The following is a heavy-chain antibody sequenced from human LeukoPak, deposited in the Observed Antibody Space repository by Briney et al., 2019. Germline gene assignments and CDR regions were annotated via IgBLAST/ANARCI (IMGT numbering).Heavy chain of an antibody. Sequence: PRASVKVSCKASGYTFTSYDINWVRQATGQGLEWMGWISAYNGNTNYAQKLQGRVTMTTDTSTSTAYMELRSLRSDDTAVYYCARGGVRLDFVDAFDIRGQGTMVTVSS. V-gene: IGHV1-18*01. CDR2: ISAYNGNT. J-gene: IGHJ3*02. D-gene: IGHD2-15*01. CDR3: ARGGVRLDFVDAFDI. CDR1: GYTFTSYD.